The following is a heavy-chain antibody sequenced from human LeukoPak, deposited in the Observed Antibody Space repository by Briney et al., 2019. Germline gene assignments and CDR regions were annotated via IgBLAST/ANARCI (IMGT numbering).Heavy chain of an antibody. J-gene: IGHJ6*02. D-gene: IGHD3-10*01. CDR3: VKDRRSMVRGVIRYYYYGMDV. CDR2: ISYDGSNK. CDR1: GFTFSSYG. Sequence: PGRSLRLSCAASGFTFSSYGMLWVRQAPGKGLEWVAVISYDGSNKYYADSVKGRFTISRDNSKNTLYLQMNSLRAEDTAVYYCVKDRRSMVRGVIRYYYYGMDVWGQGTTVTVSS. V-gene: IGHV3-30*18.